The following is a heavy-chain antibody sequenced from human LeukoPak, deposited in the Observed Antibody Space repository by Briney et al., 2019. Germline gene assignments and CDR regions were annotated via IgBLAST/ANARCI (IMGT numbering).Heavy chain of an antibody. D-gene: IGHD4-23*01. CDR3: ARGPSRGGFDI. V-gene: IGHV3-74*01. CDR2: INSDGSST. J-gene: IGHJ3*02. Sequence: GGSLRLSCTASGFTFSLYWMHWVRQAPGKGLVWVSRINSDGSSTNYADSVKGRFTISRDNAKNTLYLQMNSLRAEDTAVYYCARGPSRGGFDIWGRGTMVTVSS. CDR1: GFTFSLYW.